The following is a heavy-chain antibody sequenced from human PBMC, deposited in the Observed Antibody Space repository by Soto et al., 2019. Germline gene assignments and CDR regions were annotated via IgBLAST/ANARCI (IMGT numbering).Heavy chain of an antibody. CDR3: VRGFVLRYFDWLAAPYYFDY. V-gene: IGHV4-34*01. CDR2: INHSGST. CDR1: GGSFSGYY. D-gene: IGHD3-9*01. J-gene: IGHJ4*02. Sequence: PSETLSLTCAVYGGSFSGYYWSWIRQPPGKGLEWIGEINHSGSTNYNPSLKSRVTISVDTSKNQFSLKLSSVTAADTAVYYCVRGFVLRYFDWLAAPYYFDYWGQGTLVTVSS.